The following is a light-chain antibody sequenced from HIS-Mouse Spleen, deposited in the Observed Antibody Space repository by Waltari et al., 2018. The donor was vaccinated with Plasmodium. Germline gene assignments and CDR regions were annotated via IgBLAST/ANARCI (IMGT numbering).Light chain of an antibody. CDR3: SSYAGSNNLV. J-gene: IGLJ2*01. CDR2: EVS. V-gene: IGLV2-8*01. Sequence: QSALTQPPSASGSPGQSVTISCTGTSSDVGGYNYVYWYQQHPGIAPKPIIYEVSKRPSGVPDRFSGSKSGNTASLTVSGLQAEDEADYYCSSYAGSNNLVFGGGTKLTVL. CDR1: SSDVGGYNY.